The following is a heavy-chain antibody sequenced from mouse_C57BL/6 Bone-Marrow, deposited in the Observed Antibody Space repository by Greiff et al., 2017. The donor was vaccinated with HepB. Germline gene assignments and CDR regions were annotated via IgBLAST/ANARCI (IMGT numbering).Heavy chain of an antibody. V-gene: IGHV1-85*01. CDR2: IYPRDGST. CDR1: GYTFTSYD. J-gene: IGHJ4*01. D-gene: IGHD4-1*01. Sequence: QVQLQQSGPELVKPGASVKLSCKASGYTFTSYDINWVKQRPGQGLEWIGWIYPRDGSTKYNEKFKGKATLTVDTSSSKAYMELHSLTSEDSAVYFCARGKLANWDGSYAMDYWGQGTSVTVSS. CDR3: ARGKLANWDGSYAMDY.